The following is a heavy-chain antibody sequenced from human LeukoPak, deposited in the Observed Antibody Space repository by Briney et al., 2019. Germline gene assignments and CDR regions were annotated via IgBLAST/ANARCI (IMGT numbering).Heavy chain of an antibody. CDR3: ARYPSIAARQYDY. CDR2: ISSSSSYI. CDR1: GFTFSGYS. Sequence: KPGGSLRLSCAASGFTFSGYSMNWVRQAPGKGLEWVSSISSSSSYIYYADSVKGRFTISRDNAKNSLYLQMNSLRAEDTAVYYCARYPSIAARQYDYWGQGTLVTVSS. V-gene: IGHV3-21*01. J-gene: IGHJ4*02. D-gene: IGHD6-6*01.